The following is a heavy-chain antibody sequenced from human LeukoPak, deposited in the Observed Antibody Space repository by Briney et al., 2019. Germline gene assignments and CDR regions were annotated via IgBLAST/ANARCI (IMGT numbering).Heavy chain of an antibody. CDR3: ARGGPEYSSPSGDY. D-gene: IGHD6-6*01. J-gene: IGHJ4*02. Sequence: SETLSLTCTVSGGSISSYYCGWIRQPAGKGLEWIGRIYTSGSTNYNPSLKSRVTMSVDTSKNQFSLKLSSVTAADTAVYYCARGGPEYSSPSGDYWGQGTLVTVSS. CDR1: GGSISSYY. CDR2: IYTSGST. V-gene: IGHV4-4*07.